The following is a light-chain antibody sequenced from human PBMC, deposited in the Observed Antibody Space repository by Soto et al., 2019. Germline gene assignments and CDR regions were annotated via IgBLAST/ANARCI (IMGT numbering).Light chain of an antibody. Sequence: QSVLTQPASVSGSPGQSITISCTGSSSDVGGYDYVSWYQQHPGKAPKLMIYEVSNRPSGVSNRFSGSKSGNTASLTISGLQAEDEADYYCCSYTGSRTLVFGGGTQLTVL. CDR3: CSYTGSRTLV. J-gene: IGLJ3*02. CDR2: EVS. CDR1: SSDVGGYDY. V-gene: IGLV2-14*01.